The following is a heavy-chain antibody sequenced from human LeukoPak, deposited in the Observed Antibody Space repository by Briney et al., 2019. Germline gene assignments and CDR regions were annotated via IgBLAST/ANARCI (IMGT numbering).Heavy chain of an antibody. V-gene: IGHV1-2*02. CDR3: AKDTAVVTNYYGMDV. CDR2: INPNSGGT. Sequence: GASVKVSCKASGYTFSDYYMHWVRQAPGQGLEWMGWINPNSGGTNYAQKFQGRVTMTRDTSISTAYMELSRLRSDDTAVYHCAKDTAVVTNYYGMDVWGQGTTVTVSS. J-gene: IGHJ6*02. CDR1: GYTFSDYY. D-gene: IGHD5-18*01.